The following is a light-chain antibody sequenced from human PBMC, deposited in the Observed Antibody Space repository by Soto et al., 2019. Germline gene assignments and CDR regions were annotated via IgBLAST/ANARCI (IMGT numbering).Light chain of an antibody. J-gene: IGLJ2*01. V-gene: IGLV6-57*04. CDR1: SGSIASNY. CDR3: QSYDSSNRDVV. CDR2: EDN. Sequence: NFMLTQPHSVSESPGKTVTISCTRSSGSIASNYVQWYQQRPGSAPTTVIYEDNQRPSGVPDRFSGSIDSSSNSASLTISGLKTEDEADYYCQSYDSSNRDVVFGVGTKVTVL.